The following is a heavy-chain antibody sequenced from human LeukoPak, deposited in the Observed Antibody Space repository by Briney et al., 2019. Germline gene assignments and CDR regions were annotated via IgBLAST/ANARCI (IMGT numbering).Heavy chain of an antibody. CDR2: IIPIFGTA. CDR1: GGTFSSYA. J-gene: IGHJ3*02. Sequence: GASVKVSCKASGGTFSSYAISWVRQAPGQGLEWMGGIIPIFGTANYAQKFQGRVTITADESTSTAYMELSSLRSEDTAVYYCARDPTLVAAAGRDAAFDIWGQGTMVTVSS. D-gene: IGHD6-13*01. V-gene: IGHV1-69*01. CDR3: ARDPTLVAAAGRDAAFDI.